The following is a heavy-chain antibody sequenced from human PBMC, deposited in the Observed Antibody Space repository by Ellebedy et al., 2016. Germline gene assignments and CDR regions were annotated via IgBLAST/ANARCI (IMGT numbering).Heavy chain of an antibody. CDR2: VWYDGHNK. CDR3: ATDEPGQSGDADSYYGMDV. CDR1: GFTFSSYD. D-gene: IGHD1-14*01. V-gene: IGHV3-33*08. Sequence: GESLKISCAASGFTFSSYDMQWVRQAPGKGLEWVAFVWYDGHNKYYADSVKGRFTISRDNSKNTLYLQMNSLRAEDTAVYYCATDEPGQSGDADSYYGMDVWGQGTTVTVSS. J-gene: IGHJ6*02.